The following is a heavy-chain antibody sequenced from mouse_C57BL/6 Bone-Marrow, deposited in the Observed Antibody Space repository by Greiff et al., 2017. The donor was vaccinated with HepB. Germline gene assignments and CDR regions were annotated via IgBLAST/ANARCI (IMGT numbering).Heavy chain of an antibody. CDR1: GYTFTSYG. D-gene: IGHD2-12*01. V-gene: IGHV1-26*01. J-gene: IGHJ3*01. Sequence: EVQLQQSGAELARPGASVKLSCKASGYTFTSYGISWVKQSHGKSLEWIGDINPNNGGTSYNQKFKGKATLTVDKSSSTAYMELRSLTSEDSAVYYCARPHDGFAYWGQGTLVTVSA. CDR2: INPNNGGT. CDR3: ARPHDGFAY.